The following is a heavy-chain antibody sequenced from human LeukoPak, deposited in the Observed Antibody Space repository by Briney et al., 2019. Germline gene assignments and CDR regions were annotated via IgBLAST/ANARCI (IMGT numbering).Heavy chain of an antibody. CDR2: IYYSGTT. Sequence: SETLSLTCTVSGVSISHYYWSWLRQSPGKGLEWVGYIYYSGTTNYNPSLKSGVTISGETNSNQFSLQLRSVTAADTAVYYCAREDPQTTVPEGMDVWGQGTTVIVSS. CDR3: AREDPQTTVPEGMDV. CDR1: GVSISHYY. D-gene: IGHD4-17*01. V-gene: IGHV4-59*01. J-gene: IGHJ6*02.